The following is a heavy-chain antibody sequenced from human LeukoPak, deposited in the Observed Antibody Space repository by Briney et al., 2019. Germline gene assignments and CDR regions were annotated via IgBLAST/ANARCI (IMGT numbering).Heavy chain of an antibody. CDR3: AKDVRYSYGYFDY. J-gene: IGHJ4*02. D-gene: IGHD5-18*01. CDR2: ISYDGSNK. Sequence: GRSLRLSYAPSGFTFSIYGMQWVRQAPGKGLEWVAVISYDGSNKYYADSVKGRFTISRDNSKNTLYLQMNSLRAEDTAVYYCAKDVRYSYGYFDYWGQGTLVTVSS. V-gene: IGHV3-30*18. CDR1: GFTFSIYG.